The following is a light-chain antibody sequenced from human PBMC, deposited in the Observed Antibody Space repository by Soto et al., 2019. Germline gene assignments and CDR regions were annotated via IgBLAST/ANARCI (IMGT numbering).Light chain of an antibody. V-gene: IGKV1-39*01. J-gene: IGKJ4*01. CDR3: QQSYSSPLT. CDR1: QSISVY. CDR2: AAS. Sequence: DLQMTQSPSSLSASVGDRVTITCRASQSISVYLNWYQQKSGKAPELLIYAASSLYSGVPSRFSGSGSETDFTLTISSLQSEDFATYYCQQSYSSPLTFGGGTKVEIK.